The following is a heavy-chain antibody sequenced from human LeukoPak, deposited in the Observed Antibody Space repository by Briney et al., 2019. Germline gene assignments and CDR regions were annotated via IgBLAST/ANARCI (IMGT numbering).Heavy chain of an antibody. Sequence: ASVKVSCTASGYTFTTYGITWIRQSPGQGLEWMGWISPYNGNTNYGLKFQGRLTLTTDTATSTAYMALRGLPSDDSAVYYCTTWEGGGHWGQGTLVSVSS. V-gene: IGHV1-18*01. CDR1: GYTFTTYG. D-gene: IGHD1-26*01. J-gene: IGHJ4*02. CDR2: ISPYNGNT. CDR3: TTWEGGGH.